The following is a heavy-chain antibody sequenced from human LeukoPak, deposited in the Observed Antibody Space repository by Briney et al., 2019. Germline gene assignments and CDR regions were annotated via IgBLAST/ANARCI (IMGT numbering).Heavy chain of an antibody. D-gene: IGHD1-26*01. CDR2: INHSGST. Sequence: PSETLSLTCAVYGGSFSGYYWSWIRQPPGKGLEWIGEINHSGSTNYNPSLKSRVTISVGTSKNQFSLKLSSVTAADTAVYYCARDPPVGSRWGYNWFDPWGQGTLVTVSS. J-gene: IGHJ5*02. CDR1: GGSFSGYY. CDR3: ARDPPVGSRWGYNWFDP. V-gene: IGHV4-34*01.